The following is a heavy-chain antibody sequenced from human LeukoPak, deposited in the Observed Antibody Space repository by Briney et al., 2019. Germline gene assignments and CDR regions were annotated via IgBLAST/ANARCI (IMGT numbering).Heavy chain of an antibody. J-gene: IGHJ3*02. CDR1: GFTFSSYG. V-gene: IGHV3-30*19. D-gene: IGHD5-24*01. CDR2: ISYDGSNK. CDR3: ARDLGEMATIFYAFDI. Sequence: GGSLRLSCAASGFTFSSYGMHWVRQAPGKGLEWVAVISYDGSNKYYADSVKGRFTISRDNSKNTLYLQMNSLRAEDTAVYYCARDLGEMATIFYAFDIWGQGTMVTVSS.